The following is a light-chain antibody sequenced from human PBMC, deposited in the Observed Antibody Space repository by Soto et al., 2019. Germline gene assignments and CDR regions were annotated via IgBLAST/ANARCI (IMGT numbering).Light chain of an antibody. CDR2: GAS. CDR3: QQYDDWPPIT. J-gene: IGKJ5*01. CDR1: QSVSTK. Sequence: ETVMTQSPATLSVSPGESATLSCRASQSVSTKLAWYQQKPGQAPRLLIYGASTRATGIPARFSGSGSGTEFTLAVSSLQSEDFAVYYYQQYDDWPPITFGQGTRLEIK. V-gene: IGKV3D-15*01.